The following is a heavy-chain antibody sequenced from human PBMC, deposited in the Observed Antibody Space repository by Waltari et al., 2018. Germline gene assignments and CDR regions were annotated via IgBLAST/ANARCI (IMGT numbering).Heavy chain of an antibody. Sequence: QLQLQESGPGLVKPSETLSLTCTVSGGSISSSSYYWGWIRQPPGKGLEWIGSIYYSGSTYYNPSLKSRVTISVDTSKNQFSLKLSSVTAADTAVYYCARGGTDNYGDYGTLGDYWGQGTLVTVSS. V-gene: IGHV4-39*07. J-gene: IGHJ4*02. CDR1: GGSISSSSYY. D-gene: IGHD4-17*01. CDR3: ARGGTDNYGDYGTLGDY. CDR2: IYYSGST.